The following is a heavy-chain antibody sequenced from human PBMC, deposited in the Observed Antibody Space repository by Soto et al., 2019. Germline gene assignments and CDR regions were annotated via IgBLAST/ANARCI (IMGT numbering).Heavy chain of an antibody. CDR1: GFTFRDHY. J-gene: IGHJ4*02. V-gene: IGHV3-72*01. CDR2: SRNKANRYTT. CDR3: ASVSPGIGYYFDY. D-gene: IGHD3-10*01. Sequence: GGSLRLSCAASGFTFRDHYMDWVRQAPGKGLEWVGRSRNKANRYTTEYAASVKGRFTSSRDDSKNSLYLQMNSLKTEDTAVYYCASVSPGIGYYFDYWGQGNLVTVSS.